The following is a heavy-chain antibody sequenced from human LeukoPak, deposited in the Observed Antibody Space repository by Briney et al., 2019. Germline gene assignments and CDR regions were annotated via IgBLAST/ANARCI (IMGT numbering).Heavy chain of an antibody. Sequence: SETLSLTCTVSGGSISSYYWSWIRQPPGKGLEWIGSIYYSGSTNYNPSLKSRVTISVDTSKNQFSLKLSSVTAADTAVYYCASTQRDFWSGYYYYYMDVWGKGTTVTVSS. CDR1: GGSISSYY. CDR3: ASTQRDFWSGYYYYYMDV. V-gene: IGHV4-59*01. CDR2: IYYSGST. J-gene: IGHJ6*03. D-gene: IGHD3-3*01.